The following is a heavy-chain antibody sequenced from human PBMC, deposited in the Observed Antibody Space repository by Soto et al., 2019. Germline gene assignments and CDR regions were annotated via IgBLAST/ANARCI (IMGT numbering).Heavy chain of an antibody. CDR2: IIPMLAIT. V-gene: IGHV1-69*02. Sequence: QVQLVQSGAEVKKPGSSVKVSCKASGGTFNVYTIIWVRQAPGQGLEWMGRIIPMLAITHYAQRFRGRVTLTADTTTTTAYMELSSLTSEDTAVYYCALGSWSGETFDIWGQGTLVTVSS. D-gene: IGHD6-13*01. CDR3: ALGSWSGETFDI. CDR1: GGTFNVYT. J-gene: IGHJ3*02.